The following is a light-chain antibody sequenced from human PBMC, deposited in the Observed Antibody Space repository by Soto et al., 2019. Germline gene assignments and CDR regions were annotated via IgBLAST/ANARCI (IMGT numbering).Light chain of an antibody. CDR2: EVS. J-gene: IGLJ1*01. V-gene: IGLV2-14*01. CDR3: SSYRSSSTPYV. CDR1: SSDVGAYDY. Sequence: QSALTQPASVSGSPGQSITISCTGTSSDVGAYDYVSWYQQHPGKAPKVIIYEVSYRPSGVSNRFSGFKSGNTASLTISGLQAEDEADYYCSSYRSSSTPYVFGTGTKLTVL.